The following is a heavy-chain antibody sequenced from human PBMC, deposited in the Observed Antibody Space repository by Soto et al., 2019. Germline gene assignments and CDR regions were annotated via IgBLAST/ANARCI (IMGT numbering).Heavy chain of an antibody. CDR3: AKGDLGSWLPNFDY. CDR2: ISYDGSNK. Sequence: GGSLRLSCAASGFTFSSYGMHWVRQAPGKGLEWVALISYDGSNKYYADSVKGRFTISRDNSKNTLYLQMNSLRAEDTAVYYCAKGDLGSWLPNFDYWGQGTLVTVSS. J-gene: IGHJ4*02. D-gene: IGHD6-13*01. V-gene: IGHV3-30*18. CDR1: GFTFSSYG.